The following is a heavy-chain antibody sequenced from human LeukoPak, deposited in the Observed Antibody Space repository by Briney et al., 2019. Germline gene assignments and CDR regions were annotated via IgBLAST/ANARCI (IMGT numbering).Heavy chain of an antibody. CDR2: IYYSGST. D-gene: IGHD1-20*01. J-gene: IGHJ5*02. Sequence: PSETLSLTCNVSGYSISSGYYWDWIRPPPGKGLEWIGSIYYSGSTYYNPSLKSRVTISVDTSKNQFSLKLSSVTAADTAVYYCARGESYNSGWFDPWGQGTLVTVSS. CDR1: GYSISSGYY. CDR3: ARGESYNSGWFDP. V-gene: IGHV4-38-2*02.